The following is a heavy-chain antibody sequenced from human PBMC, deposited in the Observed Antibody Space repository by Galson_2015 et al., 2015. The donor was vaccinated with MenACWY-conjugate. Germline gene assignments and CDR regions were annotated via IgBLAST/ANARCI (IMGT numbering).Heavy chain of an antibody. D-gene: IGHD4-23*01. V-gene: IGHV1-69*06. J-gene: IGHJ4*02. CDR2: ITPTFGTS. Sequence: SVKVSCKASGGFFTTYTFAWVRQAPGQGPEWMGGITPTFGTSSYAQNFQGRLTITADRSTNTVHMELSSLRPEDTAVYYCAREGKSNEFGGNSADYWGQATLLTVSS. CDR1: GGFFTTYT. CDR3: AREGKSNEFGGNSADY.